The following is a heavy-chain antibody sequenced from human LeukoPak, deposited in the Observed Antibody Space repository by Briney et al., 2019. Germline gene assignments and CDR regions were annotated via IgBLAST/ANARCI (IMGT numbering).Heavy chain of an antibody. Sequence: SQTLSLTCAISGDSVSSNSVTWNWIRHSPSRGLEWLGRTYYRSTWYNDYAVSVRGRITVNPDTSKKQFSLLLNSVTPEDTAVYYCGRILTQYDCCDPWGQGILVTVSS. CDR2: TYYRSTWYN. CDR1: GDSVSSNSVT. J-gene: IGHJ5*02. CDR3: GRILTQYDCCDP. V-gene: IGHV6-1*01. D-gene: IGHD2-2*01.